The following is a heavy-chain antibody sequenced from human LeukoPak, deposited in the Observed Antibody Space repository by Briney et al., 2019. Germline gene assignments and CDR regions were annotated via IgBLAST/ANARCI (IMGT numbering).Heavy chain of an antibody. D-gene: IGHD3-3*01. Sequence: SETLSLTCAVYGGSFSGYYWSWIRQPPGKGLEWIGEINHSGSTNYNPSLKSRVTISVDTSKNQFSLKLSSVTAADTAVYYCARGGLYDFWSGLTPTYGMDVWGQGTTVTVSS. CDR1: GGSFSGYY. CDR3: ARGGLYDFWSGLTPTYGMDV. CDR2: INHSGST. V-gene: IGHV4-34*01. J-gene: IGHJ6*02.